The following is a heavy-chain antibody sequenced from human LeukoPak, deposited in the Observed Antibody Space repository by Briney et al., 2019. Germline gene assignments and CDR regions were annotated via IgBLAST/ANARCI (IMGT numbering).Heavy chain of an antibody. J-gene: IGHJ4*02. CDR3: ARGGLQTYFDY. CDR2: IYYSGST. D-gene: IGHD4-11*01. V-gene: IGHV4-59*01. CDR1: GGSISSYY. Sequence: SETLSLTCTVSGGSISSYYWSWIRQPPGKGLEWIGYIYYSGSTNYNPSLKSRVTISVDTSKNQFSLKLSSVTAADTAVYYCARGGLQTYFDYWGQGTLVTVSS.